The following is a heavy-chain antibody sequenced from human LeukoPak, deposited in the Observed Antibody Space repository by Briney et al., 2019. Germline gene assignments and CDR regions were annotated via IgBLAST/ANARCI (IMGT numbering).Heavy chain of an antibody. CDR3: ATYRQVLLPFES. CDR2: ISGSGGST. CDR1: GFTFSNYG. J-gene: IGHJ4*02. D-gene: IGHD5-18*01. Sequence: GGSLRLSCAASGFTFSNYGMSWVRQAPGKGLEWVSAISGSGGSTYYADSVKGRFTISRDNSKSILSLQMNSLRAEDTAIYYCATYRQVLLPFESWGQGTLVTVSS. V-gene: IGHV3-23*01.